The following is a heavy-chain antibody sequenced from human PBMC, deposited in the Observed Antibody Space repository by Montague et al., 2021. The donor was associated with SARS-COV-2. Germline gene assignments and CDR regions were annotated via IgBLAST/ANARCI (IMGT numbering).Heavy chain of an antibody. CDR3: ARVAGGYYHDSSAYFDY. V-gene: IGHV4-34*01. CDR1: GGSFSDYY. CDR2: INQSGST. Sequence: SETLSLTCAVYGGSFSDYYWSWIRQPPGKGLEWIGEINQSGSTNYNPSLKSRVTLPVDTSKKQFSLKLSSLTAADTAVYYCARVAGGYYHDSSAYFDYWGQGSLVTVSS. D-gene: IGHD3-22*01. J-gene: IGHJ4*02.